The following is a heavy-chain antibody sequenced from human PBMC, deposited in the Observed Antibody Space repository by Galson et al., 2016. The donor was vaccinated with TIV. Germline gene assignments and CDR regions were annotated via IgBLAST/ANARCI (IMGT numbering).Heavy chain of an antibody. J-gene: IGHJ6*02. CDR1: GYTFSKYG. D-gene: IGHD3-22*01. V-gene: IGHV1-18*01. CDR3: ARDRGSMTMILVADYYYAMDV. Sequence: SVKVSCKASGYTFSKYGISWVRQAPGQGLEWVGWIGANRGDTNSAQKLKGRVTFATDTSTSTAYMELSSLSSEDTAVYYCARDRGSMTMILVADYYYAMDVWGQGTTVTVSS. CDR2: IGANRGDT.